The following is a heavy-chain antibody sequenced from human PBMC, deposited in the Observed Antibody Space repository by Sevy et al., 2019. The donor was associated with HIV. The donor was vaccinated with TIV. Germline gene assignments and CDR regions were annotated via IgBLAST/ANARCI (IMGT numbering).Heavy chain of an antibody. Sequence: GGSLRLSCAASGFILSDYYMSWIRQAPGKGLEWLSYISDSDDSIYYADSVKGRFTISRDNSKNTLFLQMNSLRAEDTALYFCAKGDEPATDYADYVPNGFDIWGQGTMVTVSS. V-gene: IGHV3-11*01. D-gene: IGHD4-17*01. CDR2: ISDSDDSI. CDR3: AKGDEPATDYADYVPNGFDI. J-gene: IGHJ3*02. CDR1: GFILSDYY.